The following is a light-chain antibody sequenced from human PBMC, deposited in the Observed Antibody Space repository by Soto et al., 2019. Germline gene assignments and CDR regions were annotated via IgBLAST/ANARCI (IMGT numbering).Light chain of an antibody. CDR3: QQYGSSRT. V-gene: IGKV3-20*01. CDR2: GAS. Sequence: EIVLTQSPGTLSLSPGERATLSCRASQSVSSSYLAWYQQKPGQAPRLLIYGASSRATGIADRFSGSGSGTDLTLTIRRLEPEDFAVYYCQQYGSSRTFGQGTKVEIK. CDR1: QSVSSSY. J-gene: IGKJ1*01.